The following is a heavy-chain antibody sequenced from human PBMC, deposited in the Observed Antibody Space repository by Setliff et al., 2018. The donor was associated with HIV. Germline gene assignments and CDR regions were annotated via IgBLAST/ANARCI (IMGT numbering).Heavy chain of an antibody. Sequence: SETLSLTCTVSGGSISSYYWSWIRQPPGKGLEWIGYIYTSGSTNYNPSLKSRVTISVDTSKNQFSLKLSSVTAADTAVYYCARGGYGSDFDYWGQGTLVTVSS. V-gene: IGHV4-4*08. CDR2: IYTSGST. CDR3: ARGGYGSDFDY. J-gene: IGHJ4*02. CDR1: GGSISSYY. D-gene: IGHD3-10*01.